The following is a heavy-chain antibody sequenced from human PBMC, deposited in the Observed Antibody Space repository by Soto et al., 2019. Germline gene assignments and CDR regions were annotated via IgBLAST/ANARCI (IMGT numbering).Heavy chain of an antibody. Sequence: ASVKVSCKASGYTFTSYYMHWVRQAPGQGLEWMGIINPSGGSTSYAQKFQGRVTMTRDTSTSTVYMELSSLRSEDTAVYYCARDRNTPGSQLLGDYWGQGTLVNVSS. V-gene: IGHV1-46*03. CDR1: GYTFTSYY. D-gene: IGHD2-15*01. CDR3: ARDRNTPGSQLLGDY. J-gene: IGHJ4*02. CDR2: INPSGGST.